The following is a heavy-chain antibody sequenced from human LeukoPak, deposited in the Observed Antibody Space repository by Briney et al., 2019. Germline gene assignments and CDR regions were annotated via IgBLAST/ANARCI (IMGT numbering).Heavy chain of an antibody. CDR3: ARGTGSLDY. Sequence: SRTLSLTCALSGDSFSSKSASWNWLRQSPSRGLEWLGRTYSRSKWFNDYAVSVKSLITINPDTSKNQFSLHLSSVTPDDTAVYYCARGTGSLDYWGQGTLVTVSS. D-gene: IGHD1-26*01. J-gene: IGHJ4*02. CDR2: TYSRSKWFN. CDR1: GDSFSSKSAS. V-gene: IGHV6-1*01.